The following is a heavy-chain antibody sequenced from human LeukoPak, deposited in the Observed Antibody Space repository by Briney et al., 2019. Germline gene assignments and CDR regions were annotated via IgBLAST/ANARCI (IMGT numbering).Heavy chain of an antibody. CDR1: GFTFSSYS. D-gene: IGHD2-2*01. V-gene: IGHV3-21*01. J-gene: IGHJ4*02. CDR2: ISSSSSYI. Sequence: GGSLRLSCAASGFTFSSYSMNWVRQAPGKGLEWVSSISSSSSYIYYADSVKGRFTISRDNSKNTLYLQMGSLRAEDMAVYYCARSSIVVVSILDYWGQGTLVTVSS. CDR3: ARSSIVVVSILDY.